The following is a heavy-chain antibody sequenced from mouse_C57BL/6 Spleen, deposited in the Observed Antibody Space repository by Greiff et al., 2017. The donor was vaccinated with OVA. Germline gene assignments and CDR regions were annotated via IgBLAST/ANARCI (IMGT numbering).Heavy chain of an antibody. J-gene: IGHJ4*01. Sequence: VQLQQSGAELVRPGASVTLSCKASGYTFTDYEMHWVKQTPVHGLEWIGAIDPETGGTAYNQKFKGKAILTADKSSSTAYMELRSLTSEDSAVYYCTREGSNYVNYAMDYWGQGTSVTVSS. CDR2: IDPETGGT. CDR3: TREGSNYVNYAMDY. V-gene: IGHV1-15*01. CDR1: GYTFTDYE. D-gene: IGHD2-5*01.